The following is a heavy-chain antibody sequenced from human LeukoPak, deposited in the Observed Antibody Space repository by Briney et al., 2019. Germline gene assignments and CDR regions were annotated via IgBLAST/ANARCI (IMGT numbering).Heavy chain of an antibody. CDR3: ARPGYCSGGSCYYYYGLDV. CDR2: IYYSGNT. V-gene: IGHV4-39*01. D-gene: IGHD2-15*01. CDR1: GGSISSSNYY. J-gene: IGHJ6*02. Sequence: SETLSLTCAVSGGSISSSNYYWGWIRQPPGQGLEWIGSIYYSGNTYYNPSLKSRVTISVDTSKNQFSLKLSSVTATDTAVYYCARPGYCSGGSCYYYYGLDVWGQGTTVTVSS.